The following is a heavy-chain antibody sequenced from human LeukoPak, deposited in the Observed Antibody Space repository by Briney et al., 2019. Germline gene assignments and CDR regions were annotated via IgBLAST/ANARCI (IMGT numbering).Heavy chain of an antibody. CDR1: GGSFSGYY. Sequence: SETLSLTCAVYGGSFSGYYWSWIRQPPGKGLEWIGEINHSGSTNYNPSLKSRVTISVDTSKNQFSLKLRSVTAADTAVYYCARVETYSSGWYDAFFDYWGQGTLVTVSS. CDR3: ARVETYSSGWYDAFFDY. V-gene: IGHV4-34*01. J-gene: IGHJ4*02. CDR2: INHSGST. D-gene: IGHD6-19*01.